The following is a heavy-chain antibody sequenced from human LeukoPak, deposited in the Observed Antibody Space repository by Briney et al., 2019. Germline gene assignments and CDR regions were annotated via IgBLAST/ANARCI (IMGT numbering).Heavy chain of an antibody. D-gene: IGHD3-10*01. CDR2: MNPNSGNT. CDR3: ARPIVRGVTTYNWFDP. V-gene: IGHV1-8*01. CDR1: GYTFTSYD. Sequence: VASVKVSCKASGYTFTSYDINWVRQATGQGLEWMGWMNPNSGNTGYAQKFQGRVTMTRDTSISTAYMELSRLRSDDTAVYYCARPIVRGVTTYNWFDPWGQGTLVTVSS. J-gene: IGHJ5*02.